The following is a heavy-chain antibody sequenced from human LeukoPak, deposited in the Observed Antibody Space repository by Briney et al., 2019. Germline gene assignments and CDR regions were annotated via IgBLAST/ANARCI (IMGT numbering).Heavy chain of an antibody. V-gene: IGHV3-30*02. J-gene: IGHJ4*02. Sequence: GGSLRLSCAASEFTFSTYGMSWVRQAPGKGLEWVAFIRYDGSNTYYTDSVKGRFTISRDNSKNTLYLQMNSLRAEDTAVYYCAKALVNYFDYWGQGTLVTVSS. CDR3: AKALVNYFDY. CDR1: EFTFSTYG. CDR2: IRYDGSNT. D-gene: IGHD3-9*01.